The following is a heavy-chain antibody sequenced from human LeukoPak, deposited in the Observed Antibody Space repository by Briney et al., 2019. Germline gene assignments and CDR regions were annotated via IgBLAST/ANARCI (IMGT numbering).Heavy chain of an antibody. V-gene: IGHV3-7*01. Sequence: TGGSLRLSCAASGFTFSSYWMGWVRQAPGKGLEWVANIKQDGSEKYYVDSVKGRFTISRDSAKNSLYLQMNSLRAEDTAVYYCAREMPRYFDWLLLPYYYYGMDVWGQGTTVTVSS. D-gene: IGHD3-9*01. CDR3: AREMPRYFDWLLLPYYYYGMDV. CDR1: GFTFSSYW. CDR2: IKQDGSEK. J-gene: IGHJ6*02.